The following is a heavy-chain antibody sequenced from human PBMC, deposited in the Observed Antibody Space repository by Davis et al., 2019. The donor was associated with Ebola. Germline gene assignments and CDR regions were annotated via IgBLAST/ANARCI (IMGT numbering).Heavy chain of an antibody. D-gene: IGHD3-16*01. V-gene: IGHV1-3*01. CDR2: NNAGNGNT. CDR1: VYTFTSYA. CDR3: AREGGGVADFYYYGMDV. J-gene: IGHJ6*02. Sequence: SVTVSRLASVYTFTSYAMHWVGQAPGQRLEWMGWNNAGNGNTKYSQKFQGRVTITRDTSASTAYMELSSLRSEDTAVYYCAREGGGVADFYYYGMDVWGQGTTVTVSS.